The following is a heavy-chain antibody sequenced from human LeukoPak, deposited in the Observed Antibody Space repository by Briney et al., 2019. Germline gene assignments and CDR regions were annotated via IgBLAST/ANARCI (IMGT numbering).Heavy chain of an antibody. V-gene: IGHV5-51*01. CDR3: ARHWRSSSWYYLGAFDI. Sequence: GESLKISCKGSGYSFTSYWIGWVRQMPGKGLEWMGIIYPGDSDTRYSPSFQGQVTISADKSISTAYLQWSSLKASDTAMYYCARHWRSSSWYYLGAFDIWGQGTMVTVSS. J-gene: IGHJ3*02. D-gene: IGHD6-13*01. CDR2: IYPGDSDT. CDR1: GYSFTSYW.